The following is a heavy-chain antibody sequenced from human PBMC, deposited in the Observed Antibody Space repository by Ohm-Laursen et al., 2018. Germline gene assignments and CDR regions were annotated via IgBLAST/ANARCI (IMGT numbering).Heavy chain of an antibody. CDR2: IKQDGSQK. V-gene: IGHV3-7*01. CDR1: GFTFSTFW. CDR3: ARNPYDY. J-gene: IGHJ4*02. D-gene: IGHD1-14*01. Sequence: SLRLSCAASGFTFSTFWMTWVRQAPGKGLEWVANIKQDGSQKYYVDSVKGRFTISRDTAKNTLYLQMNSLRVEDTAVYYCARNPYDYWGQGTLVTVSS.